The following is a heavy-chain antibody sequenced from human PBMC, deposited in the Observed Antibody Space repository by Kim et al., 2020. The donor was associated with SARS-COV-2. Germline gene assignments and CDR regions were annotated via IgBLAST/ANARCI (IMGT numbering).Heavy chain of an antibody. D-gene: IGHD3-22*01. J-gene: IGHJ1*01. CDR2: TYYRSKWFY. V-gene: IGHV6-1*01. Sequence: SQTLSLTCAITGDSVSSNIPAWNWFRQSPSRGLEWLGRTYYRSKWFYDYSVSVKGRITINADTSKNQFSLQLNSVTPEDTAVYFCARGGYASGGYFYRYFHHWGLGTPVTVSS. CDR3: ARGGYASGGYFYRYFHH. CDR1: GDSVSSNIPA.